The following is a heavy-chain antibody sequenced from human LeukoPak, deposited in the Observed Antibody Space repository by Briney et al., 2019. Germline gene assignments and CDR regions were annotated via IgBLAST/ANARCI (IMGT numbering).Heavy chain of an antibody. V-gene: IGHV3-30-3*01. Sequence: GGSLRLSCAASGFTFSSYAMHWVRQAPGKGLEWVAVISYDGSNKYYADSVKGRFTISRDNSENTLYLQMNSLRAEDTAVYYCARDLEDSLDYWGQGTLVTVSS. CDR2: ISYDGSNK. D-gene: IGHD1-1*01. CDR1: GFTFSSYA. CDR3: ARDLEDSLDY. J-gene: IGHJ4*02.